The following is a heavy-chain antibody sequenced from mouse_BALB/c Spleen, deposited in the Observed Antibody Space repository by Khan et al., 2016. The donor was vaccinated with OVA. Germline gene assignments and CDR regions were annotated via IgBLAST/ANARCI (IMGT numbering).Heavy chain of an antibody. Sequence: VQLQQSGPSLVKPSQTLSLTCSVTGDSITSGFWNWIRKFPGNKFEYLGYITYSGNIYYNPSLKSRISIIRDTSKSQYYLQLNSVTTEDTATYYCARTYGNWAMDYWGQGTSVTVSS. CDR2: ITYSGNI. CDR1: GDSITSGF. J-gene: IGHJ4*01. V-gene: IGHV3-8*02. D-gene: IGHD1-1*01. CDR3: ARTYGNWAMDY.